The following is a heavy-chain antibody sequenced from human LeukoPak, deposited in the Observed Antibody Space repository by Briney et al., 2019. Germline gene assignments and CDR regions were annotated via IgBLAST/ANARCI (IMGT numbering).Heavy chain of an antibody. D-gene: IGHD3-10*01. CDR2: VSSDGRTK. CDR1: GFAFSPYD. Sequence: GGSLRLSCAASGFAFSPYDMHWVRQAPGKGLQWVADVSSDGRTKYYGDSVKGRFIISRDNSKTTLYLQMNNLRPEDTAVCYCASDWRMVRGLIKGVIEFWGQGTQVTVSS. CDR3: ASDWRMVRGLIKGVIEF. V-gene: IGHV3-30*04. J-gene: IGHJ4*01.